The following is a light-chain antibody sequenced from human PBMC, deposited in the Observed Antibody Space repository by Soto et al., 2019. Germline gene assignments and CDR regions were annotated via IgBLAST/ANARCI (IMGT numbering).Light chain of an antibody. CDR2: TAS. V-gene: IGKV1-39*01. CDR3: QHIYTPPT. J-gene: IGKJ1*01. CDR1: ESINSN. Sequence: DIQMTQSPYSLSASVGDRVTITCRASESINSNLNWYQQKPGKAPKLLIYTASTLQSGVPSRFSGSGSGTDYTLTISSLQPEDFATYFCQHIYTPPTFGRGTKVEIK.